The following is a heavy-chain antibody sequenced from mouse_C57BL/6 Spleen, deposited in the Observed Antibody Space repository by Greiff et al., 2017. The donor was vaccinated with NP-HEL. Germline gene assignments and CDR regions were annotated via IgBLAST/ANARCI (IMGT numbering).Heavy chain of an antibody. CDR2: ISDGGSYT. Sequence: EVQLVESGGGLVKPGGSLKLSCAASGFTFSSYAMSWVRQTPEKRLEWVATISDGGSYTYYPDNVKGRFTISRDNAKNNLYLQMSHLKSEDTAMYYCARDRGWEYAMDYWGQGTSVTVSS. CDR1: GFTFSSYA. J-gene: IGHJ4*01. CDR3: ARDRGWEYAMDY. D-gene: IGHD3-3*01. V-gene: IGHV5-4*01.